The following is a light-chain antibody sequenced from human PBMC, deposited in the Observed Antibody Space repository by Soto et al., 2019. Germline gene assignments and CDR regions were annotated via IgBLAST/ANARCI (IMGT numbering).Light chain of an antibody. CDR2: DTT. CDR1: TGPVTSGQY. V-gene: IGLV7-46*01. CDR3: LLSFGGARV. Sequence: QAVVTQEPSLTVSPGGTVTLTCGSSTGPVTSGQYPYWFQQKPGQAPRTLIYDTTNRHSWTPARFSVSLLGGKAALTLSGAQPEDEAVFYCLLSFGGARVFGGGTKLTVL. J-gene: IGLJ3*02.